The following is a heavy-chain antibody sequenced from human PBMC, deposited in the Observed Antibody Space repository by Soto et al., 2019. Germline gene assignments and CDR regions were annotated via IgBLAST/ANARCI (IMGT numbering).Heavy chain of an antibody. D-gene: IGHD3-22*01. V-gene: IGHV1-18*01. CDR1: GYPFTHYG. J-gene: IGHJ6*02. CDR2: ISPFNGNT. CDR3: ARDQSFDRSYYYGMDV. Sequence: ASVKVSCKSSGYPFTHYGITWVRQAPGQGLEWMGWISPFNGNTNYGQTLQGRVTLTTDTSTSTVYMELRSLRSDDTAVYYCARDQSFDRSYYYGMDVWGQGTKVTVSS.